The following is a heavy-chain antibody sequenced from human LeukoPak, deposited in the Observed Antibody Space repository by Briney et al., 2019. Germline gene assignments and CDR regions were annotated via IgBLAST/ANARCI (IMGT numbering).Heavy chain of an antibody. CDR3: ARGGSYLSAFDI. Sequence: QSGGSLRLSCAASGFTFSSYEMNWVRQAPGKGLEWVSYISSSGSTIYYEESVKGRFTISRDNSKNTLYLQMNSLRAEDTAVYYCARGGSYLSAFDIWGQGTMVTVSS. CDR2: ISSSGSTI. D-gene: IGHD1-26*01. V-gene: IGHV3-48*03. J-gene: IGHJ3*02. CDR1: GFTFSSYE.